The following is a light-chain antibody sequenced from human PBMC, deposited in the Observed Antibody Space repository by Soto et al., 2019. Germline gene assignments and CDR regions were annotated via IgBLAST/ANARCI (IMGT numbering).Light chain of an antibody. V-gene: IGKV2-28*01. CDR1: QSLLHSNGYNY. Sequence: DVVMTQSPLSLPVTPGEPASISCRSSQSLLHSNGYNYLDWFLQKPGQSPQLLIYLGSTRASGVPDRFSGSGSGTDFTLTISSLEPEDFAIYYCQQRAKWPDTFGQGTKVEIK. CDR3: QQRAKWPDT. J-gene: IGKJ2*01. CDR2: LGS.